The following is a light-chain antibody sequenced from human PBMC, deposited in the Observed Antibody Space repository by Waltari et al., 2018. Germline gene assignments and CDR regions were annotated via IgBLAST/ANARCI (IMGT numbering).Light chain of an antibody. CDR3: MQALEFPWT. Sequence: VMTQTPLSLPVPLGAPASISCRPRQRLLDSEDGNTYLEWYLQKPGQSPQLVIYEVSNRASGVPDRFSGSGSDTDFTLKISRVEAEDVGVYYCMQALEFPWTFGQGTKVEIK. CDR1: QRLLDSEDGNTY. J-gene: IGKJ1*01. V-gene: IGKV2-40*01. CDR2: EVS.